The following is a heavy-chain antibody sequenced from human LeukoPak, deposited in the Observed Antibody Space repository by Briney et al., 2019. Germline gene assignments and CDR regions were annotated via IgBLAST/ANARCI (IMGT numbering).Heavy chain of an antibody. D-gene: IGHD1-26*01. CDR3: ARPLLWELHDAFDI. CDR2: TYYRSRWYN. Sequence: SQTLSLTCAISGDSVSSNSVAWNWIRQSPSRGLEWLGRTYYRSRWYNDYAVSVKSRITINPDTSKNQFSLQLNSVTPEDTAVYYCARPLLWELHDAFDIWGQGTMVTVSS. CDR1: GDSVSSNSVA. J-gene: IGHJ3*02. V-gene: IGHV6-1*01.